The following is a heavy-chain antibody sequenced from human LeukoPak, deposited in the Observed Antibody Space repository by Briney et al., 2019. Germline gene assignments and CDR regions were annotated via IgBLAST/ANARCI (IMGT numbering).Heavy chain of an antibody. V-gene: IGHV4-59*01. CDR1: GGSMSGFF. J-gene: IGHJ6*02. CDR2: IYYSGSST. D-gene: IGHD3-10*01. Sequence: SETLSLTCTVSGGSMSGFFWTWIRQPPGRELEWIGSIYYSGSSTKYNPSLKSRVTISVDTSKSQISLTLNSATAADTAVYYCARTSRHFYGSGTNLTPWPAGMDVWGQGTTVTVSS. CDR3: ARTSRHFYGSGTNLTPWPAGMDV.